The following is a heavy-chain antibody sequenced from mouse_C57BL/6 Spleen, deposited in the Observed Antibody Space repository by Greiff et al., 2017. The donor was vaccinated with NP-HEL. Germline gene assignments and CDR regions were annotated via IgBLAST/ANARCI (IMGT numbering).Heavy chain of an antibody. CDR1: GYTFTSYW. Sequence: QVQLQQPGAELVRPGSSVKLSCKASGYTFTSYWMHWVKQRPIQGLEWIGNIDPSDSETHYNQKFKDKATLTVDKSSSTAYMQLSSLTSEDSAVYYCARGWAQATLYAMDYWGQGTSVTVSS. V-gene: IGHV1-52*01. CDR3: ARGWAQATLYAMDY. D-gene: IGHD3-2*02. J-gene: IGHJ4*01. CDR2: IDPSDSET.